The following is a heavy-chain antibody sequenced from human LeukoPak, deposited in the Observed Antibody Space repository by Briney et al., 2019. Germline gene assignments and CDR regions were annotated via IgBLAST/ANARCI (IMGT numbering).Heavy chain of an antibody. V-gene: IGHV4-61*02. CDR2: IYASGNT. CDR3: ASYREAYDLYPHGLDV. Sequence: SQTLSLTCSVSGASLSTTAYFWNWIRQPAGEGLEWIGRIYASGNTHYNPSLKSRVTMSLDTSKNQFSLTMNSVTAADSAVYFCASYREAYDLYPHGLDVWGRGTVVTVSS. D-gene: IGHD5-24*01. J-gene: IGHJ3*01. CDR1: GASLSTTAYF.